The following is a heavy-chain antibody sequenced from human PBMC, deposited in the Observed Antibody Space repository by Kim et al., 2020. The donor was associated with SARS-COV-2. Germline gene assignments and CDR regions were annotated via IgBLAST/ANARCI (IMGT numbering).Heavy chain of an antibody. V-gene: IGHV3-30*01. D-gene: IGHD5-18*01. CDR3: ARDFGYSYGYSWFDP. J-gene: IGHJ5*02. Sequence: ADSGKGRFTISRDNSKNTLYLQMNSLRAEDTAVYYCARDFGYSYGYSWFDPWGQGTLVTVSS.